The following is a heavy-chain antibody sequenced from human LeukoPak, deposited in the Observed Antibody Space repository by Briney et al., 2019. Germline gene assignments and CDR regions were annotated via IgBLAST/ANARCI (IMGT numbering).Heavy chain of an antibody. D-gene: IGHD6-19*01. CDR2: INSDGSEG. Sequence: GGSLRLSCAASGFTFSSYSMNWVRQAPGKGLEWVASINSDGSEGYYADVVKGRFTISRDNAKSSLYLQINSLRAEDTAVYFCAREGYSSGWFRLWGQGTLVTVSS. J-gene: IGHJ1*01. CDR1: GFTFSSYS. CDR3: AREGYSSGWFRL. V-gene: IGHV3-7*03.